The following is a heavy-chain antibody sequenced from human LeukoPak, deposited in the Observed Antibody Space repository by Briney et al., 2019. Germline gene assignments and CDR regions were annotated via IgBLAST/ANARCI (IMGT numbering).Heavy chain of an antibody. J-gene: IGHJ4*02. CDR2: IKQDGSEK. CDR3: ARDPTGYSSSWYTDY. Sequence: GGSLRLSCAASGFTFSSYWMSWVRQAPGKGLEWVANIKQDGSEKYYVDSVKGRFTFSRDNAKNSLYLQMNSLRAEDTAVYYCARDPTGYSSSWYTDYWGQGTLVTVSS. D-gene: IGHD6-13*01. V-gene: IGHV3-7*01. CDR1: GFTFSSYW.